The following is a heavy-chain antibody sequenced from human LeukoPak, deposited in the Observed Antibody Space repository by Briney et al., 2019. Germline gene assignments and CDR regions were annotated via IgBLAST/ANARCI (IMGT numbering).Heavy chain of an antibody. D-gene: IGHD3-16*02. CDR2: VNGNGGST. J-gene: IGHJ4*02. CDR1: GFTFSTYA. Sequence: GGSLRLSCAASGFTFSTYAMSWVSQAPGKGLEWVSGVNGNGGSTSYADSVKGRFTISRDNSKNTVYLQMNSLRVEDTAVYYCAKSLYGGCDYWGQGTLVTVSS. V-gene: IGHV3-23*01. CDR3: AKSLYGGCDY.